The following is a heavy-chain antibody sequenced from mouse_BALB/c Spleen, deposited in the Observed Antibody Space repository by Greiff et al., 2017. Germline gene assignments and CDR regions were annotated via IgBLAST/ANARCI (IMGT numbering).Heavy chain of an antibody. D-gene: IGHD2-12*01. CDR3: ASYYRAMDY. Sequence: VQLQQSGPELVKPGASVKISCKASGYAFSSSWMNWVKQRPGQGLEWIGRIYPGDGDTNYNGKFKGKATLTADKSSTTAYMQLSSLTSVDSAVYFCASYYRAMDYWGQGTSVTVSS. CDR2: IYPGDGDT. V-gene: IGHV1-82*01. J-gene: IGHJ4*01. CDR1: GYAFSSSW.